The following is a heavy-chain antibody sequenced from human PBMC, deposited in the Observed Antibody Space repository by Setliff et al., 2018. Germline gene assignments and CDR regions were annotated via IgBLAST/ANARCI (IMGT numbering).Heavy chain of an antibody. D-gene: IGHD5-18*01. CDR1: GGSISSYY. V-gene: IGHV4-4*07. CDR2: IYIGGSA. CDR3: ARERGYSYGDDAFDI. Sequence: SETLSLTCTVSGGSISSYYWSWIRQPAGKGLGWIGHIYIGGSANYNLSLKCRVTMSIDTSKNQFSLKLSAVTAADTAVYYCARERGYSYGDDAFDIWGQGTMVTVSS. J-gene: IGHJ3*02.